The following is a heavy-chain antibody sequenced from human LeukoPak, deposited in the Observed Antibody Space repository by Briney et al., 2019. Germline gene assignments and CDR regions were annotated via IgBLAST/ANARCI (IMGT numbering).Heavy chain of an antibody. D-gene: IGHD2-15*01. CDR2: ISSNGGST. CDR1: GFTFSSYA. Sequence: GGSLRLSCAASGFTFSSYAMHWVRQAPGKGLEYVSAISSNGGSTYYANSVKGRFTISRDNSKNTLYLQMGSLRAEDMAVYYCARVQRPYCSGGSCHGTFDIWGHGTMVTVSS. CDR3: ARVQRPYCSGGSCHGTFDI. V-gene: IGHV3-64*01. J-gene: IGHJ3*02.